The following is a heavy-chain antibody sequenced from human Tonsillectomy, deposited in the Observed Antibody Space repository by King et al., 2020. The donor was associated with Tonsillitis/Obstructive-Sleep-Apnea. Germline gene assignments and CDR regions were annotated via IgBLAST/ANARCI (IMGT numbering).Heavy chain of an antibody. J-gene: IGHJ3*02. Sequence: VQLVESGGGLVQPGGSLRLSCAASGFTFSSYAMHWVRQAPGKGLEYVSAISSNGGSTYYANSVKGRFTISRDNSKNTLYLQMGSLRAEDMAVYYCARGSRVDDAFDIWGQGTMVTVSS. CDR3: ARGSRVDDAFDI. D-gene: IGHD2-15*01. V-gene: IGHV3-64*01. CDR1: GFTFSSYA. CDR2: ISSNGGST.